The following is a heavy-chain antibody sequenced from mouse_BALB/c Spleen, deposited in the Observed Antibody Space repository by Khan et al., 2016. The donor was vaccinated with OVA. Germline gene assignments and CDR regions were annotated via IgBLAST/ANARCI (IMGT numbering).Heavy chain of an antibody. CDR1: GYTFTSYW. CDR2: IGPGSSNT. CDR3: ASENYYGRSCYDMDY. J-gene: IGHJ4*01. D-gene: IGHD1-1*01. Sequence: DLVKPGTSVKLSCKASGYTFTSYWINWIKQRPGQGLEWIGRIGPGSSNTYYNEMFKGKAALTVDTSTSIAYIQLSSLSSEDSAVYFCASENYYGRSCYDMDYWGQGTSVTVSS. V-gene: IGHV1S41*01.